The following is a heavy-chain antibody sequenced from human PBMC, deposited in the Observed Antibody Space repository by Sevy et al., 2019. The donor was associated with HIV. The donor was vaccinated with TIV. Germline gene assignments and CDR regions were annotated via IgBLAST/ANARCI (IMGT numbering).Heavy chain of an antibody. J-gene: IGHJ6*02. Sequence: ASVKVSCKASGGTFNNYAITWVRQAPGQGPEWMGWMNPNSGNTGYAQKFQGRVTMTRNTSISTAYMELSSLRSEDTAVYYCARRTYDFYYYYGMDVWGQGTTVTVSS. CDR1: GGTFNNYA. CDR3: ARRTYDFYYYYGMDV. D-gene: IGHD3-3*01. CDR2: MNPNSGNT. V-gene: IGHV1-8*01.